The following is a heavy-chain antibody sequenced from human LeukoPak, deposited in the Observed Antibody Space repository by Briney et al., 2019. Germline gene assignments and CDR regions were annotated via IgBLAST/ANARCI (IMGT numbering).Heavy chain of an antibody. CDR2: INPYNGKT. J-gene: IGHJ4*02. Sequence: GASVKVSCKTSGYTFSNYGLSWVRQAPGQGLEWMGWINPYNGKTEYAQNYQGRVTMTTDTATNTAYMELKSLRSDDTAVYYCARDREGYEWAIDYWGQRTLVTVSS. D-gene: IGHD5-12*01. CDR1: GYTFSNYG. CDR3: ARDREGYEWAIDY. V-gene: IGHV1-18*04.